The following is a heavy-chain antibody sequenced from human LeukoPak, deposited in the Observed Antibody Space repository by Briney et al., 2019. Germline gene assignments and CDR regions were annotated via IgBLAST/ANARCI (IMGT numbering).Heavy chain of an antibody. V-gene: IGHV4-30-4*08. CDR2: IYHSGTT. Sequence: PSQTLSLTCTVSGGSMSSGDYYWSWIRRPPGKGLEWMGYIYHSGTTYYNPSLKSRITMSVDTSKNQFSLRLTSVTAADTAVYYCATGRFYFDYWGQGTLVTVSS. CDR1: GGSMSSGDYY. CDR3: ATGRFYFDY. D-gene: IGHD1-26*01. J-gene: IGHJ4*02.